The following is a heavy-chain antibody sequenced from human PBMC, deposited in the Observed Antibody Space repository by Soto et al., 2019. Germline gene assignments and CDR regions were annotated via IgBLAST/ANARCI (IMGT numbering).Heavy chain of an antibody. Sequence: XGTLTLTCNDSGGSISIYYWSWIRQPAGKGLEWIGRIYTSGSTNYNPSLKSRVTMAVDTSNNQFSLQLSSVTAADTAVYYCARDSPEVAVSWRPSSDWFDPWGQGTLVTVSS. CDR1: GGSISIYY. V-gene: IGHV4-4*07. CDR2: IYTSGST. CDR3: ARDSPEVAVSWRPSSDWFDP. J-gene: IGHJ5*02. D-gene: IGHD6-19*01.